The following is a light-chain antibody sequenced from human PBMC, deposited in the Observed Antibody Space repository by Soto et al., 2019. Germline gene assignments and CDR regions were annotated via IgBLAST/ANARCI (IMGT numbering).Light chain of an antibody. J-gene: IGKJ3*01. CDR1: QSVSSDY. CDR3: QHYDNTPPSIT. Sequence: EIVLTQSPDTLSLSPGERATLSCRASQSVSSDYLVWYQQRPGQVPRLLIYGASRRATGIPERFSGSGSGTDFILTISRLEPEDFAVYYCQHYDNTPPSITFGPGTKVDIK. CDR2: GAS. V-gene: IGKV3-20*01.